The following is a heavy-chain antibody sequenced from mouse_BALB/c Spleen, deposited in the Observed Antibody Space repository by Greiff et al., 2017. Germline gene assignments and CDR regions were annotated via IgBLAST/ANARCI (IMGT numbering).Heavy chain of an antibody. CDR1: GFTFTDYY. CDR3: ARDISPFCGNYEGAWFAY. D-gene: IGHD2-1*01. CDR2: IRNKANGYTT. Sequence: EVQVVESGGGLVQPGGSLRLSCATSGFTFTDYYMSWVRQPPGKALEWLGFIRNKANGYTTEYSASVKGRFTISRDNSQSILYLQMNTLRAEDSATYYCARDISPFCGNYEGAWFAYWGQGTLVTVSA. J-gene: IGHJ3*01. V-gene: IGHV7-3*02.